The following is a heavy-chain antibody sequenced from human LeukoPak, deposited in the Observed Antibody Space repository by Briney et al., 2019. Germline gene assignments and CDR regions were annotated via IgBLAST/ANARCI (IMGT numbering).Heavy chain of an antibody. Sequence: ASVKFSCKASGYTFTSYDINWVRQATGQGLEWMGWMNPNSGNTGYAQKFQGRVTITRNTSISTAYMELSSLRSEDTAVYYCARGLWYCSGGSCHAYFDYWGQGTLVTVSS. D-gene: IGHD2-15*01. J-gene: IGHJ4*02. CDR3: ARGLWYCSGGSCHAYFDY. CDR1: GYTFTSYD. V-gene: IGHV1-8*03. CDR2: MNPNSGNT.